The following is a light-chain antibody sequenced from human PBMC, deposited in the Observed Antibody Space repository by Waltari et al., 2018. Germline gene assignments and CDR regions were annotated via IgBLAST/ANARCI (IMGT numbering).Light chain of an antibody. V-gene: IGLV3-1*01. Sequence: SYDLTQSPSVSVSPGQTASITCSGHELETNYACWYQQKPGPSHMLVIYQDVRRPSEIPERFSGSNSGNTATLTISGTQPMDEADYYCQAWDSGVAGVFGTGTKVTVL. CDR3: QAWDSGVAGV. CDR1: ELETNY. J-gene: IGLJ1*01. CDR2: QDV.